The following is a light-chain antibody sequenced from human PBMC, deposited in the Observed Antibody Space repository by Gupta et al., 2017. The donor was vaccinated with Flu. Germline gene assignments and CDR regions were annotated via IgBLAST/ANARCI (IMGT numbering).Light chain of an antibody. V-gene: IGKV3-15*01. CDR2: GES. CDR1: RAVYNY. Sequence: APRAVAPGSRTSRSSRANRAVYNYLEWYEQKPGQAPKLLIYGESTRASGVPARFSGSGSGTEFTLTISSLESDDFAVYYCLQDMNSPHLTFGQGTRLEI. CDR3: LQDMNSPHLT. J-gene: IGKJ1*01.